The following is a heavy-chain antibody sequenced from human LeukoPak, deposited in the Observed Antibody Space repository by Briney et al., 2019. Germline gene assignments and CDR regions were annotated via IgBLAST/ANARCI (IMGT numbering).Heavy chain of an antibody. J-gene: IGHJ4*02. V-gene: IGHV3-23*01. CDR3: AKDYSGSWYYFDY. D-gene: IGHD6-13*01. CDR2: ISSSGGSI. CDR1: KFTFSNYA. Sequence: GGSLRLSCAASKFTFSNYARTWVRQAPGKGLEWVSTISSSGGSIFYSDSVKGRFTISRDNSKNTVYLQMNSLRAEDTAIYYCAKDYSGSWYYFDYWGQGTLVTVSS.